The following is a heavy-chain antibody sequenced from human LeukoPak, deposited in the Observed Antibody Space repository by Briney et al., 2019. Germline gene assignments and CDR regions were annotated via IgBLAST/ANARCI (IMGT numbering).Heavy chain of an antibody. D-gene: IGHD3-3*01. Sequence: SVKVSCKASGGTFSSYAISWVRQAPGQGLEWMGGIIPIFGTANHAQKFQGRVTITADESTSTAYMELSSLRSEDTAVYYCARSFWSGYYIIQNWFDPWGQGTLVTVSS. V-gene: IGHV1-69*13. CDR1: GGTFSSYA. CDR2: IIPIFGTA. J-gene: IGHJ5*02. CDR3: ARSFWSGYYIIQNWFDP.